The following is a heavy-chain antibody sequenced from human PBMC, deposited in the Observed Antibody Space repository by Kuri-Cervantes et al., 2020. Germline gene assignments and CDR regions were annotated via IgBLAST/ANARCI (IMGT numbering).Heavy chain of an antibody. V-gene: IGHV6-1*01. D-gene: IGHD4-17*01. CDR1: GDSVSSNSAA. CDR2: TYYRSKWYS. Sequence: SETLSLTCAISGDSVSSNSAAWNWIRQSPSRGLEWLGRTYYRSKWYSDYAVSVKSRITINPDTSKNQFSLRLKSVIPEDTAVYYCTRALRGYFDYWGRGTLVTVSS. J-gene: IGHJ4*02. CDR3: TRALRGYFDY.